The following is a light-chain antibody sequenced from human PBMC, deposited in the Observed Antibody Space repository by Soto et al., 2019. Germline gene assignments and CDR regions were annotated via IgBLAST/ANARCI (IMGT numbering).Light chain of an antibody. Sequence: IWMTQSPSLLSASTGARVTISFRMSQGISSYLAWYQQKPGKAPEILIYAASTLQSGVPSRFSGSGSWTDFTLTISSLQPEDVETYYCQKYNRAPWTFGQGTKVDIK. J-gene: IGKJ1*01. CDR2: AAS. CDR1: QGISSY. CDR3: QKYNRAPWT. V-gene: IGKV1D-8*03.